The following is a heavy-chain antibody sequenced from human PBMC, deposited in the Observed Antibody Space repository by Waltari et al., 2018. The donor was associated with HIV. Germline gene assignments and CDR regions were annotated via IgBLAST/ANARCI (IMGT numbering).Heavy chain of an antibody. D-gene: IGHD2-8*01. Sequence: QLQLQQSGPGLVKSSETLSLTCTVSGGSVINSDYYWDFIRQSPGKGLEWIGNIYYTGTTFYNPSLKRRVTMSADLSRNQFSLRLNSVTAADTAIYYCARRPRMAAFYLYYGMDVWGQGTTVTVSS. V-gene: IGHV4-39*01. CDR3: ARRPRMAAFYLYYGMDV. CDR2: IYYTGTT. CDR1: GGSVINSDYY. J-gene: IGHJ6*02.